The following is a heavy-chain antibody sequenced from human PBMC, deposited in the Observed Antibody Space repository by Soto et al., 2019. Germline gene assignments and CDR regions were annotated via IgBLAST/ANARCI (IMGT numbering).Heavy chain of an antibody. J-gene: IGHJ4*02. V-gene: IGHV4-59*01. CDR3: ARGTYCGSDCYWTIDY. Sequence: SETLSLTCTVAGASISDYFWTWIRQPPGKGLEWIGYFYYGETTNKKSSLNSRFTVSVDASKSQFSLKVTSVTTADTAVYYCARGTYCGSDCYWTIDYWGQGKMVTVSS. CDR1: GASISDYF. D-gene: IGHD2-21*02. CDR2: FYYGETT.